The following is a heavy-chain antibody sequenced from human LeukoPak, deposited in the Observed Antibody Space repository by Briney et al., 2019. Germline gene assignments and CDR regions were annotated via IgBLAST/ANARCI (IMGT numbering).Heavy chain of an antibody. Sequence: GRSLRLSCAASGFTFSSYAMHWVRQAPGKGLEWVAVISYDGSNKYYADSVKGRLTISRDNSKNTLYLQMNSLRAEDTAVYYCARAGIQLYFDYWGQGTLVTVSS. D-gene: IGHD5-18*01. CDR1: GFTFSSYA. CDR3: ARAGIQLYFDY. J-gene: IGHJ4*02. CDR2: ISYDGSNK. V-gene: IGHV3-30-3*01.